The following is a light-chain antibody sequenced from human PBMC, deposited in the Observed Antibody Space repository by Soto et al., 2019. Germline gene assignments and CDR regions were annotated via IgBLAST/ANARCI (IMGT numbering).Light chain of an antibody. CDR2: GVT. V-gene: IGLV2-14*01. CDR1: GSDIGAYNY. CDR3: SSYAGSSNV. J-gene: IGLJ1*01. Sequence: QSVLTQPASVSGSPGQSITISCTGSGSDIGAYNYVSWYQQHPGKAPKLLIHGVTRRPSGVSSRFSASKSAYTASLTISGLQAEDEANYYCSSYAGSSNVFGTGTKLTVL.